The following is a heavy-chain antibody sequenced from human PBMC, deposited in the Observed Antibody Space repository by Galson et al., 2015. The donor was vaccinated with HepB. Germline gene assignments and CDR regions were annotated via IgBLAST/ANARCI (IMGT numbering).Heavy chain of an antibody. CDR2: ISSSSSYI. D-gene: IGHD6-13*01. CDR1: GFTFSSYS. V-gene: IGHV3-21*01. Sequence: SLRLSCAASGFTFSSYSMNWVRQAPGKGLEWVSSISSSSSYIYYADSVKGRFTISRDNAKNSLYLQMNSLRAEDTAVYYCARDFWAAAGTFDYWGQGTLVTVSS. CDR3: ARDFWAAAGTFDY. J-gene: IGHJ4*02.